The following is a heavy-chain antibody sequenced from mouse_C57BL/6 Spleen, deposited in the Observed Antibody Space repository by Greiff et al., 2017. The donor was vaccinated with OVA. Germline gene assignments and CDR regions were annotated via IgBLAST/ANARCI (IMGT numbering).Heavy chain of an antibody. J-gene: IGHJ4*01. CDR3: ARGDDYGNYVYYAMDD. V-gene: IGHV1-85*01. Sequence: QVQLKQSGPELVKPGASVKLSCKASGYTFTSYDINWVKQRPGQGLEWIGWIYPRDGSTKYNEKFKGKATLTVDTSSSTASMELLSLTSEDSAVYYCARGDDYGNYVYYAMDDWGQGTSVTVSS. CDR2: IYPRDGST. CDR1: GYTFTSYD. D-gene: IGHD2-1*01.